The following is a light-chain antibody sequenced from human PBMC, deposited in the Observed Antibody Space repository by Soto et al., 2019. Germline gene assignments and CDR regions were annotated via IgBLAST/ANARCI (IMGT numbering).Light chain of an antibody. CDR2: DAS. J-gene: IGKJ4*01. CDR3: RQRYNWPLT. CDR1: QSISNS. Sequence: IVLTQSPATLSLSPGERATLSCKASQSISNSLGWFQQKPGQAPRLLIDDASNRATGIPARFTGSGSGSDFTLTISSLEPEEFGVYYCRQRYNWPLTFGGGTKVEIK. V-gene: IGKV3-11*01.